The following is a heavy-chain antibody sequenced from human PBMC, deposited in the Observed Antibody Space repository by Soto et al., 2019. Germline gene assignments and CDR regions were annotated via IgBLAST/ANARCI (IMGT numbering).Heavy chain of an antibody. J-gene: IGHJ5*02. D-gene: IGHD1-26*01. CDR3: ARGYAVDSDGYYNHRFDH. CDR1: GFTFTSYA. V-gene: IGHV1-3*01. CDR2: INGGYGRT. Sequence: ASVKVSCKTSGFTFTSYALHWVRQAPGQRPEWMGWINGGYGRTKYSKHFQDRVTITRDTSASTAYLELSSLTSEDTAIYYCARGYAVDSDGYYNHRFDHWGQGTLATVSS.